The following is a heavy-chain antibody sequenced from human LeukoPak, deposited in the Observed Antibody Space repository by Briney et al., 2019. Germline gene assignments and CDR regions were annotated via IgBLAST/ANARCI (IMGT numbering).Heavy chain of an antibody. J-gene: IGHJ5*02. V-gene: IGHV1-8*02. CDR2: MNPNSGNT. CDR3: ARGSSGDYSVSGSAWFDP. D-gene: IGHD3-10*01. Sequence: ASVKVSCKASGYTFTSYGISWVRQAPGQGLEWMGWMNPNSGNTGYAQKFQGRVTMTRNTSVSTAYMDLSSLGSEDTAVYYCARGSSGDYSVSGSAWFDPWGQGTLVTVSS. CDR1: GYTFTSYG.